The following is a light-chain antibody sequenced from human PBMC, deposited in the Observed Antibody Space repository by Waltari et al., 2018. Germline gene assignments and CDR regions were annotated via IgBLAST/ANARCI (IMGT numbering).Light chain of an antibody. V-gene: IGLV2-23*02. CDR2: DVS. CDR3: CSYAGNYIWV. CDR1: SSDIGRYDI. J-gene: IGLJ3*02. Sequence: QSALTQPASVSGSPGQSVTISCTGASSDIGRYDIVSWYQQHPGNAPKLIICDVSTRPSGVSDRFSGSKSGDTASLTISGLQFEDEADYYCCSYAGNYIWVFGGGTRLTVL.